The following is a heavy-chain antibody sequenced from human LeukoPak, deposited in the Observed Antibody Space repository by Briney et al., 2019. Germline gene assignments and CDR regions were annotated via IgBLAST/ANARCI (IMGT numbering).Heavy chain of an antibody. Sequence: SXTLSLTCTVSGGSISSSSYYWGWIRQPPGKGLEWIGSIYYSGSTYYNPYRKSRFTISVDRAKNKFSLKLSSVTAADTAVYYCARSMITFGGVIVTSNWFDPWGQGTLVTVSS. CDR2: IYYSGST. CDR1: GGSISSSSYY. V-gene: IGHV4-39*01. CDR3: ARSMITFGGVIVTSNWFDP. J-gene: IGHJ5*02. D-gene: IGHD3-16*02.